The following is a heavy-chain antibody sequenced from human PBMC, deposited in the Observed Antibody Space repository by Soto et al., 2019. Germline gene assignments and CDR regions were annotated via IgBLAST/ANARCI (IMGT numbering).Heavy chain of an antibody. CDR3: ARGQVVNFDNWFDP. V-gene: IGHV1-18*01. Sequence: QIQLLQSGAEVKKPGTSVKVSCQASGYTFTTYGIIWVRQAPGQGLEWMGGINPNSGHTNYAQNLKDRATMTTDTSTNTAYMELRTLTSDDTAVYFCARGQVVNFDNWFDPWGQGTLVTVSS. J-gene: IGHJ5*02. CDR2: INPNSGHT. D-gene: IGHD3-22*01. CDR1: GYTFTTYG.